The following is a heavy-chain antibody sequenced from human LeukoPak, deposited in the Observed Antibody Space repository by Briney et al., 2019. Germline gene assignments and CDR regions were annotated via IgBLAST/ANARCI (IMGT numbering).Heavy chain of an antibody. CDR2: IWFDGSNK. Sequence: GGSLRLSCAASGFTFSSCGMHWVRQAPGKGLEWVAVIWFDGSNKYYADSVKGRFTISRDNSKNTLHLQMNSLRAEDTAVYYCAKDDRGNEAPFDYWGQGTLVTVSS. J-gene: IGHJ4*02. CDR1: GFTFSSCG. V-gene: IGHV3-30*02. CDR3: AKDDRGNEAPFDY.